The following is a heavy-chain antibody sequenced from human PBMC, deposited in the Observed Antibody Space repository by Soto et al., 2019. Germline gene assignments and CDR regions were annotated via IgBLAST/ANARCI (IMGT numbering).Heavy chain of an antibody. Sequence: SETLSVTCTVSGDSIASGDYYWSWVRQPPGKGLEWIGYIFYSGSTYYKASLKSRVTISLEMSRNQFSLKLTSVTAADTAVYYCARAEVAVAGSGWFDAWRHGTLVTVSS. J-gene: IGHJ5*01. CDR3: ARAEVAVAGSGWFDA. D-gene: IGHD6-19*01. CDR1: GDSIASGDYY. CDR2: IFYSGST. V-gene: IGHV4-30-4*02.